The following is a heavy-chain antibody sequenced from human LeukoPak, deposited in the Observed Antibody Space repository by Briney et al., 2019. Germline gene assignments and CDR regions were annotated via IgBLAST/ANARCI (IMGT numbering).Heavy chain of an antibody. CDR3: AGSIAARLGHFDY. V-gene: IGHV4-39*01. CDR1: GGSISSSSYY. Sequence: SETLSLTCTVSGGSISSSSYYWGWIRQPPGKGLEWIGSIYYSGSTYYNPSLKSRVTISVDTSKNQFSLKLSSVTAADTAVYYCAGSIAARLGHFDYWGQGTRVTVSS. J-gene: IGHJ4*02. D-gene: IGHD6-6*01. CDR2: IYYSGST.